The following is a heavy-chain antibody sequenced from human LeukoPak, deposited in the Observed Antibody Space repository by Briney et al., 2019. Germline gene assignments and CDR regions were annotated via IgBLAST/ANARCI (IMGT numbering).Heavy chain of an antibody. V-gene: IGHV4-59*01. D-gene: IGHD3-3*01. CDR2: IYYSGST. J-gene: IGHJ4*02. CDR3: ARVLPLDGYFDY. Sequence: PSETLSLTCTVSGGSISSYYWSWIRQPPGKGLEWIGYIYYSGSTNYNPSLKSRVTISADTSKNQFSLKLSSVTAADTAVYYCARVLPLDGYFDYWGQGTLVTVSS. CDR1: GGSISSYY.